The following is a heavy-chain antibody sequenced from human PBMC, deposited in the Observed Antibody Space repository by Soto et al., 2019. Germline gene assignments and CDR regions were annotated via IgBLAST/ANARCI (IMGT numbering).Heavy chain of an antibody. CDR2: ISGSGGST. CDR1: GFTFSSYA. Sequence: GGSLRLSCAASGFTFSSYAMSWVRQAPGKGLEWVSAISGSGGSTYYADSVKGRFTFSRDNSKNTLYLQMNSLRAEDTAVYYCAKRDIVVVPAASDYWGQGTLVTVSS. D-gene: IGHD2-2*01. V-gene: IGHV3-23*01. CDR3: AKRDIVVVPAASDY. J-gene: IGHJ4*02.